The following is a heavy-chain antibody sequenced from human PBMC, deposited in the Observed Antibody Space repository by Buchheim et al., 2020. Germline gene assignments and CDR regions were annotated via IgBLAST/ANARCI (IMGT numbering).Heavy chain of an antibody. V-gene: IGHV3-30*18. CDR2: ISYDGSNK. J-gene: IGHJ6*02. Sequence: QVQVVESGGGVVQPGRSLKLSCAASGFTFSSYGMHWVRQAPGKGLEWVALISYDGSNKYYTDSVKGRFTISRDNSKNTLYLQMNSLRAEDTAVYYCAKGINRQDMIVFMDVWGQGTT. CDR3: AKGINRQDMIVFMDV. CDR1: GFTFSSYG. D-gene: IGHD3-22*01.